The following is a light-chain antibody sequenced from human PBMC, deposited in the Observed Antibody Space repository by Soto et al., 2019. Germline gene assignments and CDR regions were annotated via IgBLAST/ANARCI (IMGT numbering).Light chain of an antibody. J-gene: IGKJ4*01. CDR3: LQYNVYPLS. V-gene: IGKV1-5*03. Sequence: DIQMTQSPSTLSASVGDRVTITCRAGQNINGCLAWYQQRPGKAPNLLIHKASILEVGVPSRFSGSASGTEFTLTISSLQPDDFAFYFCLQYNVYPLSFGGGTKV. CDR1: QNINGC. CDR2: KAS.